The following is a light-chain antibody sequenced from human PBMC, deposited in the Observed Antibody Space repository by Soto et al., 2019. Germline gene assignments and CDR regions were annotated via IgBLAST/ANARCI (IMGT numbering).Light chain of an antibody. CDR2: GAS. J-gene: IGKJ1*01. CDR3: QHYNNWPPWT. CDR1: QSVSSN. V-gene: IGKV3-15*01. Sequence: EIVMTQSPATLSVSPGERATLSCRASQSVSSNLAWYQQKPGQAPRLLIYGASTRASGIPARFSGSGSGTEFTLTISSMQSEDFADYSCQHYNNWPPWTFGQGTKVEIK.